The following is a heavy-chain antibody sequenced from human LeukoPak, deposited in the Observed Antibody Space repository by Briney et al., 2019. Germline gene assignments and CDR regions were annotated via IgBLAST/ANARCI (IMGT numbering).Heavy chain of an antibody. CDR2: INPNSGGT. V-gene: IGHV1-2*02. Sequence: ASVKVSCKASGYTFTGYYMHWVRQAPGQGLEWMGWINPNSGGTNYAQKFQGRVTMTRDTSISTAYMELRSLRSDDTAVYYCARVRGYDFWSGYPPFDYWGQGTLVTVSS. CDR3: ARVRGYDFWSGYPPFDY. D-gene: IGHD3-3*01. CDR1: GYTFTGYY. J-gene: IGHJ4*02.